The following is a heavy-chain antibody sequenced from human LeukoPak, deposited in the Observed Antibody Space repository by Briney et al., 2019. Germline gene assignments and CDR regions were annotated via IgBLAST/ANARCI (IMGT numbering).Heavy chain of an antibody. CDR1: GFNFDDYA. V-gene: IGHV3-21*04. CDR3: AKDRKFMRPAASVDY. D-gene: IGHD2-2*01. J-gene: IGHJ4*02. CDR2: ISSSSSYI. Sequence: SGGSLRLSCAAAGFNFDDYAMHWVRQVPGKGLEWVSSISSSSSYIYYADSVKGRFTISRDNSKNTLYLQMNSLRAEDTAVYYCAKDRKFMRPAASVDYWGQGTLVTVSS.